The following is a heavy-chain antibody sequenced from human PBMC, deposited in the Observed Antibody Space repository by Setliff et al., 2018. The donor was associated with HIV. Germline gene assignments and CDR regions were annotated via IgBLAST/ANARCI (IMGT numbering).Heavy chain of an antibody. V-gene: IGHV1-2*02. CDR2: INPNSGGT. Sequence: ASVKFSCKASGYNFTGYYMPWVRQAPGHGLEWMGWINPNSGGTNYAQKFQGRVTMARDTSISTAYRELSRLGSDDTAVYYCARVRNVLLWLGESIGPHACDIWGQGTMVTVSS. J-gene: IGHJ3*02. CDR1: GYNFTGYY. CDR3: ARVRNVLLWLGESIGPHACDI. D-gene: IGHD3-10*01.